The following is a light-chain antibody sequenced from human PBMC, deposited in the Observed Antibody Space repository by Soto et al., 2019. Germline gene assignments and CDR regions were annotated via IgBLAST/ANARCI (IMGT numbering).Light chain of an antibody. CDR1: QSISSW. CDR3: QQYNSYWT. Sequence: DIQMTQSPSTLSASVVDRVTITCRASQSISSWLAWYQQKPGKAPKLLIYDASSLESGVPSRFSGGGSGTEFTLTISSLQPDDFATYYCQQYNSYWTFGQGTKVDI. CDR2: DAS. J-gene: IGKJ1*01. V-gene: IGKV1-5*01.